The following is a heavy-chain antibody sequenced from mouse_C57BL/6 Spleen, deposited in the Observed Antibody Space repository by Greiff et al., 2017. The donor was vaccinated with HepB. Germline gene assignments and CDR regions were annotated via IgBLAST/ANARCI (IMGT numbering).Heavy chain of an antibody. J-gene: IGHJ2*01. CDR2: ISSGGSYT. CDR3: GREDGYDGGFDY. D-gene: IGHD2-2*01. V-gene: IGHV5-6*01. CDR1: GFTFSSYG. Sequence: EVQVVESGGDLVKPGGSLKLSCAASGFTFSSYGMSWVRQTPDKRLEWVATISSGGSYTYYPDSVKGRFTISRDNAKNTLYLQMSSLKSEDTAMYYCGREDGYDGGFDYWGQGTTVTVSS.